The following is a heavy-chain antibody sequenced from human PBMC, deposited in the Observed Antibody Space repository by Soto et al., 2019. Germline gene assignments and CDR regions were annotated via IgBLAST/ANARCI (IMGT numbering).Heavy chain of an antibody. V-gene: IGHV3-23*01. CDR2: ISGSGGST. D-gene: IGHD3-9*01. J-gene: IGHJ4*02. CDR1: GFTFSSYA. CDR3: AKVGVYYDILTGYLYFDY. Sequence: PGGSLRLSCAASGFTFSSYAMSWVRQAPGKGLEWVSAISGSGGSTYYADSVKGRFTISRDNSKNTLYLQMNSLRAEDTAVYYCAKVGVYYDILTGYLYFDYWGQGTLVTVSS.